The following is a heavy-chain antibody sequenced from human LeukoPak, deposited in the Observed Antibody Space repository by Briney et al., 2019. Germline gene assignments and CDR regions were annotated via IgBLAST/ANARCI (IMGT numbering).Heavy chain of an antibody. CDR1: GYTFTSYD. CDR3: ARGLGRLYGDYDFDY. Sequence: ASVKVSCKASGYTFTSYDINWVRQATGQGLEWTGWMNPNSGNTGYAQKFQGRVTMTRNTSISTAYMELSSLKSEDTAVYYCARGLGRLYGDYDFDYWGQGTLVTVSS. J-gene: IGHJ4*02. V-gene: IGHV1-8*01. D-gene: IGHD4-17*01. CDR2: MNPNSGNT.